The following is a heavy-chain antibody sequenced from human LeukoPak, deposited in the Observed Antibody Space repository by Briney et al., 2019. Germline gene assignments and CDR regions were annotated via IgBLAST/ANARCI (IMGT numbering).Heavy chain of an antibody. V-gene: IGHV1-69*05. D-gene: IGHD6-6*01. CDR2: IIPIFGTA. Sequence: ASVKVSCMPSGGTFSSYAISWVRQAPGQGLEWMGGIIPIFGTANYAQKFQGRVTITTDESTSTAYMELSSLRSEDTAVYYCARAEYSSSSGIYYYYMDVWGKGTTVTVSS. CDR1: GGTFSSYA. CDR3: ARAEYSSSSGIYYYYMDV. J-gene: IGHJ6*03.